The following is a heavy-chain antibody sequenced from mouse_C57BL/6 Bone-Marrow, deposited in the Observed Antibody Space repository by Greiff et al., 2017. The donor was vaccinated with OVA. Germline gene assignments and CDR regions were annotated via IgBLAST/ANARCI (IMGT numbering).Heavy chain of an antibody. J-gene: IGHJ2*01. V-gene: IGHV14-4*01. CDR3: TTIAGDY. CDR2: IDPENGDT. CDR1: GFNIKDDY. Sequence: DVQLQESGAELVRPGASVKLSCTASGFNIKDDYMHWVKQRPEQGLEWIGWIDPENGDTEYASKFQGKATITADTSSNTAYLQLSSLTSEDTAVYYCTTIAGDYWGQGTTLTVSS.